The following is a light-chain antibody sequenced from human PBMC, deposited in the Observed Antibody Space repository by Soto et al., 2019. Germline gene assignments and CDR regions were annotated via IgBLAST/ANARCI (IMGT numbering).Light chain of an antibody. CDR2: GAS. CDR3: QQRSNWLT. Sequence: EIVMTQSPATLSVSPGERATLSCRASQSVSSNLAWYQQKPGQAPRLLIYGASKRATGIPDRFSGSGSATDFTLTISRLEPEDFAVYYCQQRSNWLTFGGGTKVDI. V-gene: IGKV3D-20*02. CDR1: QSVSSN. J-gene: IGKJ4*01.